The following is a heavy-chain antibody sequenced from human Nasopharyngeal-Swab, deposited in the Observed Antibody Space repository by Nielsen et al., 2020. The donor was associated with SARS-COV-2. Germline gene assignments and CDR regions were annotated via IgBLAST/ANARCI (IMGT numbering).Heavy chain of an antibody. CDR2: ISSSGSTT. Sequence: WIRQPPGKGLEWVSYISSSGSTTYYADSVKGRFTISRDNSKNTLYLQMNSLRAEDTAVYYCARDLSLAVPENYYYGMDVWGQGTTVTVSS. J-gene: IGHJ6*02. V-gene: IGHV3-11*04. D-gene: IGHD1-1*01. CDR3: ARDLSLAVPENYYYGMDV.